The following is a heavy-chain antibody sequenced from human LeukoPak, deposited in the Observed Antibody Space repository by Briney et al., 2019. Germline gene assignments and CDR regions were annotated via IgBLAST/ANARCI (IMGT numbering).Heavy chain of an antibody. D-gene: IGHD6-6*01. CDR1: GYTFTSYY. Sequence: GESLKISCKGSGYTFTSYYMHWVRQAPGQGLEWMGIINPSGGSTSYAQKFQGRVTMTRDMSTSTVYMELGSLRSEDTAVYYCAISGEQQLVLFYWGQGTLVTVSS. CDR3: AISGEQQLVLFY. V-gene: IGHV1-46*01. J-gene: IGHJ4*02. CDR2: INPSGGST.